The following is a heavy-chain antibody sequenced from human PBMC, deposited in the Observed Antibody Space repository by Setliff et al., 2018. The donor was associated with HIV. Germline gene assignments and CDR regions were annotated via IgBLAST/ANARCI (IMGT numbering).Heavy chain of an antibody. CDR1: GGSISSGSYY. CDR3: ARAEWIQLWFGAFDI. CDR2: IYTSGRT. D-gene: IGHD5-18*01. V-gene: IGHV4-61*02. J-gene: IGHJ3*02. Sequence: SETLSLTCTVSGGSISSGSYYWSLIRQPAGKGLEWIGRIYTSGRTNYNPSLKSRVTMSVDTSKNQFSLKLSSVTAADTAVYYCARAEWIQLWFGAFDIWGQGTMVTVSS.